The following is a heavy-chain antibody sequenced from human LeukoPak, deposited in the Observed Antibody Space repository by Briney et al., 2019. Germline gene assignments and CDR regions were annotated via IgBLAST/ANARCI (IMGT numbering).Heavy chain of an antibody. CDR3: ARDPSYYYGSGVPGGGWFDP. CDR2: IIPIFGTA. CDR1: GGTFSSYA. V-gene: IGHV1-69*01. D-gene: IGHD3-10*01. J-gene: IGHJ5*02. Sequence: SAKVSCKASGGTFSSYAISWVQQAPGQGLEWMGGIIPIFGTANYAQKFQGRVTITADESTSTAYMELSSLRSEDTAVYYCARDPSYYYGSGVPGGGWFDPWGQGTLVIVSS.